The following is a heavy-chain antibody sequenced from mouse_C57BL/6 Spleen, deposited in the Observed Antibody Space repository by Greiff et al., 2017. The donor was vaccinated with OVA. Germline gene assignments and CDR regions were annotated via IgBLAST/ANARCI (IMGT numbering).Heavy chain of an antibody. D-gene: IGHD2-3*01. CDR2: IYPGDGDT. J-gene: IGHJ3*01. CDR1: GYAFSSSW. CDR3: ANLYDGYFEAY. V-gene: IGHV1-82*01. Sequence: VQLQQSGPELVKPGASVKISCKASGYAFSSSWMNWVKQRPGKGLEWIGRIYPGDGDTNYNGKFKGKATLTADKSSSTAYMQLSSLTSEDSAVYFCANLYDGYFEAYWGQGTLVTVSA.